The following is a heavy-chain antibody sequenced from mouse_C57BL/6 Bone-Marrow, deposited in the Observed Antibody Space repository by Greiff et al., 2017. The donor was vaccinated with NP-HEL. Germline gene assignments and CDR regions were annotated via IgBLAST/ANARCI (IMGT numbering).Heavy chain of an antibody. CDR3: ARFPLITTADV. CDR2: IRNKANGYTT. V-gene: IGHV7-3*01. CDR1: GFTFTDYY. Sequence: EVKLVESGGGLVQPGGSLSLSCAASGFTFTDYYMSWVRQPPGKALGWLGFIRNKANGYTTEYSASVKGRFTISRDNSQSILYLQMNALRAEDSATYYCARFPLITTADVWGTGTTVTVSS. D-gene: IGHD1-1*01. J-gene: IGHJ1*03.